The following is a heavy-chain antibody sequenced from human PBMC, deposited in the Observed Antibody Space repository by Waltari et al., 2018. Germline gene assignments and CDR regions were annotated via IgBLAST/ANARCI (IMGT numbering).Heavy chain of an antibody. CDR2: IYHSGST. J-gene: IGHJ3*02. CDR1: GYSISSGYY. Sequence: QVQLQESGPGLVKPSETLSLTCTVSGYSISSGYYWGWIRQPPGKGLEWIGSIYHSGSTYYNPSLKSRVTISVDTSKNQFSLKLSSVTAADTAVYCCARGRAFDIWGQGTMVTVSS. CDR3: ARGRAFDI. V-gene: IGHV4-38-2*02.